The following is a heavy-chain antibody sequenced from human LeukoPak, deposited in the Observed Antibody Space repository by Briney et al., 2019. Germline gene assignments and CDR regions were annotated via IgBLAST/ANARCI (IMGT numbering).Heavy chain of an antibody. Sequence: SVKVSCKASGGTFSSYAISWVRQAPGQGLEWMGGIIPIFGTANYAQKFQGRVTITADESTSTAYMELSSLRSEDTAAYYCAREVGIAVAGPTGAFDYWGQGTLVTVSS. CDR3: AREVGIAVAGPTGAFDY. D-gene: IGHD6-19*01. J-gene: IGHJ4*02. CDR1: GGTFSSYA. V-gene: IGHV1-69*01. CDR2: IIPIFGTA.